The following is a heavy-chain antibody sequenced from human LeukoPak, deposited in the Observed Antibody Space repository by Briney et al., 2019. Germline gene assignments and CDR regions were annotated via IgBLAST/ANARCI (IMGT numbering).Heavy chain of an antibody. D-gene: IGHD5-18*01. CDR2: ISWDGGST. V-gene: IGHV3-43*01. CDR1: GFTFDDYT. J-gene: IGHJ6*03. Sequence: GRSLRLSCAASGFTFDDYTMHWVRQAPGKGLEWVSLISWDGGSTYYADSVKGRFTISRDNSKNSLYLQMNSLRTEDTALYYCAKGMDTAMVPHYYYYMDVWGKGTTVTVSS. CDR3: AKGMDTAMVPHYYYYMDV.